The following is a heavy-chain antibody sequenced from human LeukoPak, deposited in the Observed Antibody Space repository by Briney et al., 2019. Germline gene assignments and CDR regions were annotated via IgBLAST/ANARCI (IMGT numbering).Heavy chain of an antibody. Sequence: PSETLSLTCTVSGGSISSSSYYWGWIRQPPGKGLEWIGSIYYSGSTYYNPSLKSRVTISVDTSKNQFSLKLSSVTAADTAVYYCARVGDIVVVPAAMNFDYWGQGTLVTVSS. V-gene: IGHV4-39*07. D-gene: IGHD2-2*01. CDR1: GGSISSSSYY. J-gene: IGHJ4*02. CDR3: ARVGDIVVVPAAMNFDY. CDR2: IYYSGST.